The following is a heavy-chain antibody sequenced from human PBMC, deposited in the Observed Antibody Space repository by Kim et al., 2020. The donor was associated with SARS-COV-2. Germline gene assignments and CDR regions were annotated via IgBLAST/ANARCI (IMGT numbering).Heavy chain of an antibody. V-gene: IGHV3-64*02. CDR2: ISTDGSII. Sequence: GGSLRLSCAASGFRFSDYAMQWVRQAPGKGLDYVSAISTDGSIIKYADSVTGRFTISRDNSKNTLYLHMGSLRAEDMAVYYCAIVVHAGGNHYYFDYWGQGTLVTVSS. D-gene: IGHD1-1*01. J-gene: IGHJ4*02. CDR3: AIVVHAGGNHYYFDY. CDR1: GFRFSDYA.